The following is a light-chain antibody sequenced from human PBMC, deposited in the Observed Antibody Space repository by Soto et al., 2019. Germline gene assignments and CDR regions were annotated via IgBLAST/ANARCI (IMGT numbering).Light chain of an antibody. Sequence: QLVLTQPPSVSGAPGQRVTISCTGSNSNIGAGYDVHWYQQLPGTAPKLLIYGNSNRPSGVPDRFSGSKSGTSASLAITGLQAEDEADYYCQSYDSSLSVVFGGGTQLTVL. J-gene: IGLJ2*01. CDR3: QSYDSSLSVV. V-gene: IGLV1-40*01. CDR2: GNS. CDR1: NSNIGAGYD.